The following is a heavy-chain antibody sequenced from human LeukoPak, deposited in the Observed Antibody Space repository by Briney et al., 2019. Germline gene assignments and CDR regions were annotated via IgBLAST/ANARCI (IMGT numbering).Heavy chain of an antibody. D-gene: IGHD1-7*01. CDR1: GSTFSSYW. CDR3: AREGLNWNYDYPDY. J-gene: IGHJ4*02. V-gene: IGHV3-74*01. Sequence: EGSLRLSCAVSGSTFSSYWMHWVRQAPGKGLVWVSRINSDGSSTSYADSVKGRFTISRDNAKNTLYLQMNSLRAEDTAVYYCAREGLNWNYDYPDYWGQGTLVTVSS. CDR2: INSDGSST.